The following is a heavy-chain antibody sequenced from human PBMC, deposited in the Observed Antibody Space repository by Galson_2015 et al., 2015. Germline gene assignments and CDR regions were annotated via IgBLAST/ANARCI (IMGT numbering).Heavy chain of an antibody. J-gene: IGHJ4*02. CDR2: IYPGDSDT. CDR1: GYTFTNYW. Sequence: QSGAEVKKPGESLKISCKGSGYTFTNYWIGWVRRMPGKGLEWMGIIYPGDSDTRYSPSFQGQVTISADKSISTAYLQWSSLKASDTAIYYCARPATITTSRGGESDYWGQGILVTVSS. V-gene: IGHV5-51*01. CDR3: ARPATITTSRGGESDY. D-gene: IGHD3-16*01.